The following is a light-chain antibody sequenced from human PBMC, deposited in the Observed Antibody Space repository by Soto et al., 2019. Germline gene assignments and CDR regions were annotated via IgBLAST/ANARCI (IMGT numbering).Light chain of an antibody. CDR1: QSVLYSSNNRNY. CDR2: WAS. J-gene: IGKJ4*01. V-gene: IGKV4-1*01. CDR3: QQTFSHLLS. Sequence: DIVMTQSPDSLAVSLGERVTINCKSSQSVLYSSNNRNYLAWFQQKPGQPPKLLIYWASTRESGVPDRFSGSGSGTDFTLTISGLQAEDVAVYYCQQTFSHLLSFGGGTTVEIK.